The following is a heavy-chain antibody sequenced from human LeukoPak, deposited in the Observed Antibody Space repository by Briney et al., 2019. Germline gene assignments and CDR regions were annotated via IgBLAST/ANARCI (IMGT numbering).Heavy chain of an antibody. CDR1: GFTFSSYA. CDR2: ISGSGGST. D-gene: IGHD2-15*01. V-gene: IGHV3-23*01. J-gene: IGHJ4*02. CDR3: AKAYCSGGSCYLWGPFDY. Sequence: GGSLRLSCAASGFTFSSYAMSWVRQAPGKGLEWVSAISGSGGSTYYPDSVKGRFTISRDNSKNTLYLQMNSLRAEDTAVYYCAKAYCSGGSCYLWGPFDYWGQGTLVTVSS.